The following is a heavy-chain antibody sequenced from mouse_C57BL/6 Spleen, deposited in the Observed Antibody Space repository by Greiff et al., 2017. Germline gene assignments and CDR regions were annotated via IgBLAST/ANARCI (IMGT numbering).Heavy chain of an antibody. CDR3: AIYYDYDQGAMDY. V-gene: IGHV1-42*01. Sequence: EVQGVESGPELVKPGASVKISCKASGYSFTGYYMNWVKQSPEKSLEWIGEINPSTGGTTYNQKFKAKATLTVDKSSSTAYMQLKSLTSEDSAVYYCAIYYDYDQGAMDYWGQGTSVTVSS. D-gene: IGHD2-4*01. J-gene: IGHJ4*01. CDR1: GYSFTGYY. CDR2: INPSTGGT.